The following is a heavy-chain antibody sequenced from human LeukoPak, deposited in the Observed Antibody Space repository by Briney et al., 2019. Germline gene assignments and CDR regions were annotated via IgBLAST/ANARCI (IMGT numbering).Heavy chain of an antibody. CDR2: INHSGST. CDR1: GGSFSGYY. J-gene: IGHJ4*02. V-gene: IGHV4-34*01. Sequence: KASEALSLTCAVYGGSFSGYYWSWIRQPPGKGLEWIGEINHSGSTNYNPSLKSRVTISVDTSKNQCSLKLSSVTAADTAVYYCARGPRPMVRGFDYWGQGTLVTVSS. D-gene: IGHD3-10*01. CDR3: ARGPRPMVRGFDY.